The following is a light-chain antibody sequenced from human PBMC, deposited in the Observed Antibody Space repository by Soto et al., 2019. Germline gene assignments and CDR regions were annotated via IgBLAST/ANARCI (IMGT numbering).Light chain of an antibody. J-gene: IGLJ2*01. Sequence: QSALTQPASVSGSPGQSITISCTGTSSDVGGYKYVSWYQQRPGKAPKHMIYDVSNRPSGVSNRFSGSKSGNTASLTISGLQAEDEADYYCSSSTSSSTLVFGGGTKVTVL. CDR2: DVS. CDR3: SSSTSSSTLV. CDR1: SSDVGGYKY. V-gene: IGLV2-14*01.